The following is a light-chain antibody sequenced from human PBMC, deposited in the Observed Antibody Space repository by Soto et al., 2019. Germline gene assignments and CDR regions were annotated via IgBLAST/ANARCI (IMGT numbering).Light chain of an antibody. CDR2: AAF. J-gene: IGKJ1*01. CDR1: QDIRND. CDR3: LHDYSYPRT. V-gene: IGKV1-6*02. Sequence: AIQMTQSPSSLCASVSYRVTLTCGASQDIRNDLAWYQQKPGQAPHLLIFAAFNLQSGVPSRFSGSGSGADFTLTIRSLQPEDSATYYCLHDYSYPRTFGQGTKVDIK.